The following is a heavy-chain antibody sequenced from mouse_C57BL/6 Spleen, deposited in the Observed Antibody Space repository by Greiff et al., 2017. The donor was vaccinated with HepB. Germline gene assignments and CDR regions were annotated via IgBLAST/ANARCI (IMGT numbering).Heavy chain of an antibody. D-gene: IGHD1-1*01. J-gene: IGHJ4*01. V-gene: IGHV6-6*01. CDR2: IRNKANNHAT. CDR1: GFTFSDAW. Sequence: EVQLVESGGGLVQPGGSMKLSCAASGFTFSDAWMDWVRQSPEKGLEWVAEIRNKANNHATYYAESVKGRFTISRDDSKSSVYLQMNSLRAEDTGIYYCTPLFITTGGSAMDYWGQGTSVTVSS. CDR3: TPLFITTGGSAMDY.